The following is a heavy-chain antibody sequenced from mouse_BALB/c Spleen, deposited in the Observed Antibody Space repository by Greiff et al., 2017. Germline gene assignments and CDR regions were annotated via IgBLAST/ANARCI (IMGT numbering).Heavy chain of an antibody. J-gene: IGHJ3*01. CDR3: ARYDYDYDWFAY. CDR1: GDSITSGY. Sequence: EVKVEESGPSLVKPSQTLSLTCSVTGDSITSGYWNWIRKFPGNKLEYMGYISYSGSTYYNPSLKSRISITRDTSKNQYYLQLNSVTTEDTATYYCARYDYDYDWFAYWGQGTLVTVSA. CDR2: ISYSGST. V-gene: IGHV3-8*02. D-gene: IGHD2-4*01.